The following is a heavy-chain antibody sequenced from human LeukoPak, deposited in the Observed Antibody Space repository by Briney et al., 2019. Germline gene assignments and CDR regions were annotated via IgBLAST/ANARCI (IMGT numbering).Heavy chain of an antibody. CDR3: AKDGGSGSYYNDY. Sequence: GGSLRLSCAASGFTFSSYGMHWVRQAPGKGLEWVAVISYDGSNKYYADSVKGRFTISRDNSKNTLYLQMNSLRAEDTAVYYCAKDGGSGSYYNDYWGQGTLVTVSS. CDR2: ISYDGSNK. CDR1: GFTFSSYG. V-gene: IGHV3-30*18. D-gene: IGHD3-10*01. J-gene: IGHJ4*02.